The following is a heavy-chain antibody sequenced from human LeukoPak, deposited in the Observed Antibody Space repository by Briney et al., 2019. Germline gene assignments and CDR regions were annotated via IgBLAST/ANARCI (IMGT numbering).Heavy chain of an antibody. CDR2: INPNSGGT. CDR3: AXXXXDSSGYYYGLDY. J-gene: IGHJ4*02. V-gene: IGHV1-2*02. CDR1: GYTFTGYY. D-gene: IGHD3-22*01. Sequence: ASVKVSCKASGYTFTGYYMHWVRQAPGQGLEWMGWINPNSGGTNYAQKFQGRVTMTRDTSIITAYMELSRLRSDYTAVDYGAXXXXDSSGYYYGLDYWGQGTLVTVSS.